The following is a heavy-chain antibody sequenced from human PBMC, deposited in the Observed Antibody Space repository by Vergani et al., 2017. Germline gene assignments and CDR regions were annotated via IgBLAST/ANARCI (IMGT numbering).Heavy chain of an antibody. D-gene: IGHD3-3*01. V-gene: IGHV3-33*01. J-gene: IGHJ3*01. Sequence: QVQLVESGGGVVQPGRSLRLSCAASGFTFSSYGMHWVRQAPGKGLEWVAVIWYDGSNKYYADSVKGRFTISRDNSKNTLYLQMNSLRAEDTAVYYCAREGRFLEWSLWGQGTMVTVSS. CDR3: AREGRFLEWSL. CDR2: IWYDGSNK. CDR1: GFTFSSYG.